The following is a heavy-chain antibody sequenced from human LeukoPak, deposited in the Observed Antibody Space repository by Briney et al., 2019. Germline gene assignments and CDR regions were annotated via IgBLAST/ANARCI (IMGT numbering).Heavy chain of an antibody. D-gene: IGHD5/OR15-5a*01. CDR3: ARRKRKGLRTQDY. CDR2: IYTSGST. Sequence: SETLSLTCTVSGGSISSGSYYWSWIRQPAGKGLEWIGRIYTSGSTNYNPSLKSRVTISVDTSKNQFSLKLSSVTAADTAVYYCARRKRKGLRTQDYWGQGTLVTVSS. CDR1: GGSISSGSYY. J-gene: IGHJ4*02. V-gene: IGHV4-61*02.